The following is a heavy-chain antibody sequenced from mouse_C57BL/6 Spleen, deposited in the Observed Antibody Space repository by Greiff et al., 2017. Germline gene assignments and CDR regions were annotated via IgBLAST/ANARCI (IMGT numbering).Heavy chain of an antibody. J-gene: IGHJ3*01. D-gene: IGHD2-2*01. CDR1: GYTFTDYN. CDR3: ASGYDVWFAY. CDR2: LNPNNGGT. V-gene: IGHV1-22*01. Sequence: VQLQQSGPELVKPGASVKMSCKASGYTFTDYNMHWVKQSHGKSLEWIGYLNPNNGGTSYNQKFKGKATLTVNKSSSPAYMELRSLTSEDSAVYYCASGYDVWFAYWGQGTLVTVSA.